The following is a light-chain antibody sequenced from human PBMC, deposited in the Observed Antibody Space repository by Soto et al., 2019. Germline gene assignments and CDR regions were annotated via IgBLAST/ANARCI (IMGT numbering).Light chain of an antibody. CDR1: SSDVGKYNL. CDR3: CSYAGGTSLV. J-gene: IGLJ2*01. Sequence: QSALTQPASVSGSPGQSITISCTGSSSDVGKYNLVSWYQHHPGKAPKLMIYEDIERPSGVSNRFSGSKSGNTASLTISGLQTEDEADYYCCSYAGGTSLVFGGGTKLTVL. CDR2: EDI. V-gene: IGLV2-23*01.